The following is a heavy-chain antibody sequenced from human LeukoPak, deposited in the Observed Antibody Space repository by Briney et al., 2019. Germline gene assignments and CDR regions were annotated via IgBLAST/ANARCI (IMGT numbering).Heavy chain of an antibody. CDR1: GFTFSSYA. J-gene: IGHJ4*02. V-gene: IGHV3-23*01. D-gene: IGHD6-13*01. CDR3: GKDRVIAATGRFTGLFDY. Sequence: PGGSLRLSCAASGFTFSSYAMSWVRQAPGEGLEWVSAISGSGGTTYYADSVKGRFTISRDNSKNTLYLQMNSLRAEDTAVYHCGKDRVIAATGRFTGLFDYWGQGTLVTVSS. CDR2: ISGSGGTT.